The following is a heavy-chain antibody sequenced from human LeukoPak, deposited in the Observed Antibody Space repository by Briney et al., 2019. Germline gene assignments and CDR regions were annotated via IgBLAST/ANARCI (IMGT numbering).Heavy chain of an antibody. D-gene: IGHD5-18*01. V-gene: IGHV3-66*01. CDR2: IYSGGST. CDR1: GVTVSSNY. Sequence: PGGSLRLSCAASGVTVSSNYMSWFRQAPGKGLEWVSVIYSGGSTYYADSVKGRFTISRDNSKNTLFLQMNSLRAEDTAVYYCARDHHTAMAYVFDYWGQGTLVTVSS. J-gene: IGHJ4*02. CDR3: ARDHHTAMAYVFDY.